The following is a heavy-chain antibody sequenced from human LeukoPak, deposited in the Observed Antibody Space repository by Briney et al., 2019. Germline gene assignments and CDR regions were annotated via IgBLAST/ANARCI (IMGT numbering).Heavy chain of an antibody. CDR2: INHSGST. J-gene: IGHJ4*02. V-gene: IGHV4-34*01. D-gene: IGHD2-2*01. CDR3: ARGPHLHRVVVPAAMTSFGY. Sequence: SETLSLTCAVYGGSFSGYYWSWIRQPPGKGLEWIGEINHSGSTNYNPSLKSRVTISVDTSKNQFSLKLSSVTAADTAVYYCARGPHLHRVVVPAAMTSFGYWGQGTLVTVSS. CDR1: GGSFSGYY.